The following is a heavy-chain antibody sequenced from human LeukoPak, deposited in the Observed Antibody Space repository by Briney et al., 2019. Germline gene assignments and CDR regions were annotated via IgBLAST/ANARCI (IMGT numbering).Heavy chain of an antibody. CDR1: GGSISSYY. D-gene: IGHD3-3*01. CDR3: ARAPLYDFWSGYYWFDP. V-gene: IGHV4-59*01. Sequence: PSETLSLTCTVSGGSISSYYWSWIRQPPGKGLEWIGYIYYSGSTNYNPSLKSRVTISVDTSKNQFSLKPSSVTAADTAVYYCARAPLYDFWSGYYWFDPWGQGTLVTVSS. J-gene: IGHJ5*02. CDR2: IYYSGST.